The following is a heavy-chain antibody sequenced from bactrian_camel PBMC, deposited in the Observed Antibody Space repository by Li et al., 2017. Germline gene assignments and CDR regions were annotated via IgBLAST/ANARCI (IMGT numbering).Heavy chain of an antibody. J-gene: IGHJ4*01. D-gene: IGHD6*01. Sequence: VQLVESGGGSVEPGGSLKLSCTVIGFTFSTYAMSWVRQAPGKGLEWVSLISSSGGSTLYADSVKGRFTISRESGKNTMHLQMNNLMPEDSGVYYCAGDRSYGAWYMENQYKYWGRGTQVTVS. CDR1: GFTFSTYA. V-gene: IGHV3S40*01. CDR3: AGDRSYGAWYMENQYKY. CDR2: ISSSGGST.